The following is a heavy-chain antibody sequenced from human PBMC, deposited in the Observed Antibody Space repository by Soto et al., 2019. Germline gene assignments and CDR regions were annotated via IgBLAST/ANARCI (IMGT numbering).Heavy chain of an antibody. V-gene: IGHV3-73*01. CDR3: TRHDSNYDFWSGSPPRYGMDV. D-gene: IGHD3-3*01. CDR1: GFTFSGSA. J-gene: IGHJ6*02. CDR2: IRSKANIYAK. Sequence: EVQLVESGGDLVQPGGSLKLSCAASGFTFSGSAMHWVRQASGKGLEWVGRIRSKANIYAKAYAASVKGRLTISRDDSKNTAYLQMNSLKTEDTAVYYCTRHDSNYDFWSGSPPRYGMDVWGQGTTVTVSS.